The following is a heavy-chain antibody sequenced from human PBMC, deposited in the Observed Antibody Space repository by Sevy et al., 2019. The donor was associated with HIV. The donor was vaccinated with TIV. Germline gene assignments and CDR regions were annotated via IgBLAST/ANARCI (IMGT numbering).Heavy chain of an antibody. CDR2: IKEDGSKI. Sequence: GGSLRLSCAASGFTFSSYWMSWVRQAPGKGLEWVANIKEDGSKIYYADSVKGRFTISRDSAKNSVFLQMTSLRAEDTAVYYCVRAIQLAASYWGQGMLVTVSS. J-gene: IGHJ4*02. CDR3: VRAIQLAASY. D-gene: IGHD2-15*01. CDR1: GFTFSSYW. V-gene: IGHV3-7*01.